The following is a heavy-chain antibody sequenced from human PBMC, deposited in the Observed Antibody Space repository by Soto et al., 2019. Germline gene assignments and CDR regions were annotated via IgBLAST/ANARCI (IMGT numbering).Heavy chain of an antibody. Sequence: EMQLLESGGGLVRPGGSLRLSCAASTFTFKKYVMSWVRQSPGKGLEWVSAITGTGGATYYAESVEGRFTVSRDNPNNTLFQQMHTFGVEDTAVYFCATGAPSPSSVWYRGALWSEWSAVTVSP. CDR3: ATGAPSPSSVWYRGAL. D-gene: IGHD6-13*01. CDR1: TFTFKKYV. V-gene: IGHV3-23*01. J-gene: IGHJ6*04. CDR2: ITGTGGAT.